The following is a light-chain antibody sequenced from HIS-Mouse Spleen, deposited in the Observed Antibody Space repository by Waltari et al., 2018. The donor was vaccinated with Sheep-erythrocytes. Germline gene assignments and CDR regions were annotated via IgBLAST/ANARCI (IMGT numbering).Light chain of an antibody. V-gene: IGLV2-11*01. Sequence: QSALTQPRSVSGSPGQSVTISCTGTSRYVGGLYHVSWYQQHPGKAPKLMIYDVSKRPSGVPDRFSGSKSGNTASLTISGLQAEDEADYYCCSYAGSYNHVFATGTKVTVL. CDR1: SRYVGGLYH. CDR2: DVS. J-gene: IGLJ1*01. CDR3: CSYAGSYNHV.